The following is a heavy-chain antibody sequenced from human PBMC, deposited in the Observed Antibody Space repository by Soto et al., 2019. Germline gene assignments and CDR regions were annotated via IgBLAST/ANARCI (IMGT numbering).Heavy chain of an antibody. CDR2: TIPVFNTA. J-gene: IGHJ3*02. CDR3: ARGVYGSGNYYTGPSAFDI. V-gene: IGHV1-69*06. D-gene: IGHD3-10*01. CDR1: GGTLSDHG. Sequence: QVQLEQSGAEVKKPGSSVKVSCKASGGTLSDHGVAWLRQAPGQGLEWMGGTIPVFNTAKYAQKFQGRVTVTADKFTNIAYMELSSLRSEDTALYLWARGVYGSGNYYTGPSAFDIWGQGTMVIVSS.